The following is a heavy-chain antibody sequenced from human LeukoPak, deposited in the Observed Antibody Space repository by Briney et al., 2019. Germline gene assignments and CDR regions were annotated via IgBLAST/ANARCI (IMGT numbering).Heavy chain of an antibody. D-gene: IGHD4-17*01. V-gene: IGHV4-34*01. CDR2: ITHSGRT. J-gene: IGHJ4*02. CDR1: GAPLNNYF. Sequence: TSETLSLTCAVYGAPLNNYFWSWIRQPPGKGLEWIAEITHSGRTHYSPSLRSRVTISADTSKSQFSLKLSSVTAADTAVYYCATIYGDYSDFDSWGQRTLVTVSS. CDR3: ATIYGDYSDFDS.